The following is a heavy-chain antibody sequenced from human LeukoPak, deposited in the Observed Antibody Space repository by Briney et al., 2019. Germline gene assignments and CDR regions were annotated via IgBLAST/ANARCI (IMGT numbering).Heavy chain of an antibody. V-gene: IGHV3-23*01. CDR2: ISGNGGRT. J-gene: IGHJ4*02. CDR3: AKEQTSSGYFDY. D-gene: IGHD3-10*01. CDR1: GFTFNNYG. Sequence: PGGSLRLSCAASGFTFNNYGMSWVRQAPGKGLEWVAAISGNGGRTYYRDSVKGWFTISRDNPKNTLYLLMNSLSAEDTALYYCAKEQTSSGYFDYWGQGTLVTVSS.